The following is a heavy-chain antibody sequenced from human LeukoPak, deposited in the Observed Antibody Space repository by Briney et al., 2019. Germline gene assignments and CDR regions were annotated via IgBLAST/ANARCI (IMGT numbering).Heavy chain of an antibody. D-gene: IGHD3-10*01. CDR1: GGSFSTYY. CDR3: AGYYYGTENYHNHPNFDY. Sequence: PSETLSLTCAVYGGSFSTYYWSWIRQPPGKGLEWIGEINHSGSTTYNPSLESRVTISIDTSKNQFSLKLSSVTAADTAVYYCAGYYYGTENYHNHPNFDYWGQGTPVTVSS. V-gene: IGHV4-34*01. CDR2: INHSGST. J-gene: IGHJ4*02.